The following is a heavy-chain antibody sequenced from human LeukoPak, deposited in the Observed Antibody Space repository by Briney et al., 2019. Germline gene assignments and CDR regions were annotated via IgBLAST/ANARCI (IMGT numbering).Heavy chain of an antibody. J-gene: IGHJ4*02. Sequence: GGSLRLSCAASGLTFSNAWMSWVRQAPGKGLEWVGRIKSKTDGGTTDYAAPVKGRFTISRDDSKNTLYLQMNSLRAEDTAVYYCAKDRTASPKIVVVINSPSDYWGQGTLVTVSS. CDR2: IKSKTDGGTT. D-gene: IGHD3-22*01. V-gene: IGHV3-15*01. CDR3: AKDRTASPKIVVVINSPSDY. CDR1: GLTFSNAW.